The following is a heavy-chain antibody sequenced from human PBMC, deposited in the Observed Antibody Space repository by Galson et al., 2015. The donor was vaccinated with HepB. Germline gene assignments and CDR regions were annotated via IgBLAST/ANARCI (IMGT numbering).Heavy chain of an antibody. Sequence: SLRLSCAASGFTFSNHGMQWVRQAPGKGLEWVAIISYDGNYKYYSDSVKGRFTISRDNSKNTLYLQMNSLRGDDTAVYYCAKDASNYGDLYYFDWWGQGTLVTVSS. CDR1: GFTFSNHG. CDR3: AKDASNYGDLYYFDW. D-gene: IGHD4-17*01. J-gene: IGHJ4*02. CDR2: ISYDGNYK. V-gene: IGHV3-30*18.